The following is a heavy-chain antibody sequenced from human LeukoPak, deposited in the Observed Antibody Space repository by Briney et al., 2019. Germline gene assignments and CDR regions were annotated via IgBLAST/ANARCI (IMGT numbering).Heavy chain of an antibody. Sequence: GGSLRLSCAGSGFTFSSHAMSWVRQAPGKGLEWVSGISGSGGRKYYADSVTGRFTISRGNSKNTLYLQMNSLRAEDTAVYYCAKSIAVAGEFDYWGQGTLVTVSS. CDR3: AKSIAVAGEFDY. CDR1: GFTFSSHA. D-gene: IGHD6-19*01. J-gene: IGHJ4*02. V-gene: IGHV3-23*01. CDR2: ISGSGGRK.